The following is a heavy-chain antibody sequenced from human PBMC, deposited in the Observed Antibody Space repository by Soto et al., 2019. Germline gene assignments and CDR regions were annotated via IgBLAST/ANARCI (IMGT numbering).Heavy chain of an antibody. D-gene: IGHD2-15*01. J-gene: IGHJ4*02. CDR2: ISSNGGST. V-gene: IGHV3-64D*06. Sequence: GGSLRLSCSASGFTFSIYAMHWVRQAPGKGLEYVSAISSNGGSTYYADSVKGRFTISRDNSKNTLYLQMSSLRAEDTAVYYCVKGGKVVAATFDYWGQGTLVTVSS. CDR1: GFTFSIYA. CDR3: VKGGKVVAATFDY.